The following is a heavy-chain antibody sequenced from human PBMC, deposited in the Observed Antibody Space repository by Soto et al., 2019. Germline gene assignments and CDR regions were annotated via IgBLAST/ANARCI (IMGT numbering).Heavy chain of an antibody. Sequence: PGGSLRLSCAASGFTFSSYAMSWVRQAPGKGLEWVSAISGGGGSTYYADSVKGRFTISRDNSKNTLYLQMNSLRAEDTAVYYCAKDSLTFGGVIVIGPFDYWGQGTLVTVSS. J-gene: IGHJ4*02. V-gene: IGHV3-23*01. D-gene: IGHD3-16*02. CDR3: AKDSLTFGGVIVIGPFDY. CDR1: GFTFSSYA. CDR2: ISGGGGST.